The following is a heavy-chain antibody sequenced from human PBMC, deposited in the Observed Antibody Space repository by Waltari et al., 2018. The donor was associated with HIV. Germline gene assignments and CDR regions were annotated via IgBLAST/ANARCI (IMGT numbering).Heavy chain of an antibody. CDR3: ARLRFHSLYYFDS. CDR1: GSSITSRSYY. Sequence: QLHLQESGPGLVKPSETLSLTCSVSGSSITSRSYYWAWIRQPPGKGLEWIGAIYYSWTAYYNPSVKSRVSASLDASKNELSLKLTSVTATDTALYYCARLRFHSLYYFDSWGPGILVTVSS. V-gene: IGHV4-39*01. D-gene: IGHD3-16*01. CDR2: IYYSWTA. J-gene: IGHJ4*02.